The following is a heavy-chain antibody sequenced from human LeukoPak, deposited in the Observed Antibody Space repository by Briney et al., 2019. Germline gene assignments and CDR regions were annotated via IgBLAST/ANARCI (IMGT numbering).Heavy chain of an antibody. CDR2: IIPIFGTA. CDR3: AREDGYNFSPYGAFDI. V-gene: IGHV1-69*05. J-gene: IGHJ3*02. D-gene: IGHD5-24*01. CDR1: GYTFSSYA. Sequence: GDSVKVSCKAFGYTFSSYAISWVRQAPGQGLEWMGGIIPIFGTANYAQKFQGRVTITTDESTSTAYMELSSLRSEDTAVYYCAREDGYNFSPYGAFDIWGQGTMVTVSS.